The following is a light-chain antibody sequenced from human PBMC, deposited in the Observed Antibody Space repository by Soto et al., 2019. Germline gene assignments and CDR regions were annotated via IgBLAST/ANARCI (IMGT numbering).Light chain of an antibody. CDR2: RNN. V-gene: IGLV1-47*01. Sequence: QSVLTQPPSASGTPGQRVTISCFGSSSNIGINYLYWYQQLPGTAPKLLIYRNNQRPSVVPDRFSGSNSGTSASLAISGLRAEDEADYYCAAWDANLSGWVFGGGTKLTV. J-gene: IGLJ3*02. CDR3: AAWDANLSGWV. CDR1: SSNIGINY.